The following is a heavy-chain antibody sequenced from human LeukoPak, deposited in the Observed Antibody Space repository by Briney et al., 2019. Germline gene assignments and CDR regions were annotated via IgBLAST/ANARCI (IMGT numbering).Heavy chain of an antibody. J-gene: IGHJ4*02. Sequence: SETLSLTCAVYGGSLSGYYWSWIRQPPGKGLEWIGEINHSGSTNYNPSLKSRVTISVDTSKNQFSLKLSSVTAADTAVYYCARETGSAVGSTDFDYWGQGTLVTVSS. V-gene: IGHV4-34*01. CDR1: GGSLSGYY. CDR2: INHSGST. CDR3: ARETGSAVGSTDFDY. D-gene: IGHD4-17*01.